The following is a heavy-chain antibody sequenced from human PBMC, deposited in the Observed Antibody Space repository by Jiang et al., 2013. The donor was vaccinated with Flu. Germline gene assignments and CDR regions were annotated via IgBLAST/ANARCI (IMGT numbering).Heavy chain of an antibody. V-gene: IGHV4-31*02. D-gene: IGHD3-22*01. Sequence: IYYSGSTYYNPSLKSRVTISVDTSKNQFSLKLSSVTAADTAVYYCARAYDSSGYIWGYYFDYWGQGTLVTVSS. CDR3: ARAYDSSGYIWGYYFDY. CDR2: IYYSGST. J-gene: IGHJ4*02.